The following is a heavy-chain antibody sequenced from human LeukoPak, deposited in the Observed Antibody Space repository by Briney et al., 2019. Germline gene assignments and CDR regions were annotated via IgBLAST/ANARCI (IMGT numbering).Heavy chain of an antibody. CDR3: ARVWSGVVPAARRSGYYGMDV. V-gene: IGHV3-30-3*01. CDR2: ISFDGSNK. J-gene: IGHJ6*02. Sequence: GGSLRFSCAASGFTFSSYAMHWVRQAPGKGLEWVAVISFDGSNKYYADSVKGRFTISRDNSKNTLYLQMNSLRAEDTAVYYCARVWSGVVPAARRSGYYGMDVWGQGTTVTVSS. CDR1: GFTFSSYA. D-gene: IGHD2-2*01.